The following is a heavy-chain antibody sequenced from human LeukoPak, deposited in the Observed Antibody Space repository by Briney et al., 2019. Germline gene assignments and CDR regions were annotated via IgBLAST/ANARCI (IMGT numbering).Heavy chain of an antibody. Sequence: ASVKVSCKASGYTFTGYYMHWVRQAPGQGLEWMGIINPSGGSTSYAQKFQGRVTMTRDTSTSTVYMELSSLRSEDTAVYYCARDINRGYCSSTSCYSFDYWGQGTLVTVSS. D-gene: IGHD2-2*02. CDR2: INPSGGST. CDR3: ARDINRGYCSSTSCYSFDY. CDR1: GYTFTGYY. V-gene: IGHV1-46*01. J-gene: IGHJ4*02.